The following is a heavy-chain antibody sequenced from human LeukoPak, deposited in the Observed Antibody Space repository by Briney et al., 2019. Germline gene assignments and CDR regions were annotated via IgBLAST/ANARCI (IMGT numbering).Heavy chain of an antibody. CDR2: ISSSGYTV. J-gene: IGHJ4*02. D-gene: IGHD6-19*01. Sequence: GGSLRLSCVASGFPFSSLGMHWVRQAPGKGLEWISYISSSGYTVFYADSVKGRFTISRDNAKNSVFLHMNSLRAEDTAVYHCARPYGVGWSGLEHWGRGTLVTVSS. V-gene: IGHV3-48*03. CDR3: ARPYGVGWSGLEH. CDR1: GFPFSSLG.